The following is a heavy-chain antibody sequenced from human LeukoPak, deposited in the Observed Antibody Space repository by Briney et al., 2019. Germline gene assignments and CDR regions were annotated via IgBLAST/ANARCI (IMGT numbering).Heavy chain of an antibody. CDR2: IKPDGSET. CDR3: GGFGYEAAVDL. V-gene: IGHV3-7*01. Sequence: GGSLRLSCAASGFMFTTYWMTWVRQAPGKGPEWVANIKPDGSETCYVDSVKGRFTISRDNTKSLLYLQMNSLRGEDAALYYCGGFGYEAAVDLWGQGTLVTVSS. CDR1: GFMFTTYW. D-gene: IGHD6-13*01. J-gene: IGHJ4*02.